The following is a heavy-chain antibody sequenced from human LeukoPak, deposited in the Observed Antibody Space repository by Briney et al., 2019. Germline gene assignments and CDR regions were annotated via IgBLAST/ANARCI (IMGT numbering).Heavy chain of an antibody. Sequence: ASVKVSCKASGFTFTSYGISWVRQAPGQGLEWMGWISAYNGNTNYAQKLQGRVTMTTDTSTSTAYMELRSLRSDDTAVYYCAREYCSSTSCSMLDDYWGQGTLVTVSS. V-gene: IGHV1-18*01. CDR2: ISAYNGNT. CDR1: GFTFTSYG. CDR3: AREYCSSTSCSMLDDY. J-gene: IGHJ4*02. D-gene: IGHD2-2*01.